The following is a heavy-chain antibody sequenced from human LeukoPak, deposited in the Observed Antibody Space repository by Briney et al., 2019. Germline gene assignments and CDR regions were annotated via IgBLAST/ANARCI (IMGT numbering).Heavy chain of an antibody. CDR1: GGSFSGYY. D-gene: IGHD3-9*01. V-gene: IGHV4-34*01. Sequence: PSETLSLTCAVYGGSFSGYYWSWIRQPPGKGLEWIGEINHSGSTNYNPSLKSRVTISVDTSKNQFSLKLSSMTAADTAVYYCARGGYDILTGFFVRGPYYFDYWGQGTLVTVSS. CDR2: INHSGST. J-gene: IGHJ4*02. CDR3: ARGGYDILTGFFVRGPYYFDY.